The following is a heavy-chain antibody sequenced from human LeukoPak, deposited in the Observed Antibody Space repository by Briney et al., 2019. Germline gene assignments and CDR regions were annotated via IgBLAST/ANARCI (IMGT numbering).Heavy chain of an antibody. D-gene: IGHD6-13*01. Sequence: GGSLRLSCAASGFTFSDYYISWIRQAPGKGLEWVANIKQDGSEKYYVDSVKGRFTISRDNAKNSLYLQMNSLRAEDTAVYYCARAGIAAAGGLSYWGQGTLVTVSS. CDR3: ARAGIAAAGGLSY. V-gene: IGHV3-7*01. CDR2: IKQDGSEK. J-gene: IGHJ4*02. CDR1: GFTFSDYY.